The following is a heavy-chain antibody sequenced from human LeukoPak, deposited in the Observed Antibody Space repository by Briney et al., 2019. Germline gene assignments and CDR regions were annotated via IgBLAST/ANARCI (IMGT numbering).Heavy chain of an antibody. Sequence: GESLQISFKGSGYSFTSYWIGWVRQVSGKGLEWMGIIYPSDSDTRYSPSFQGQVTISADKSISTAYLQWSSLKASDTAMYYCARRIAAAGRVDYWGQGTLVTVSS. CDR3: ARRIAAAGRVDY. V-gene: IGHV5-51*01. J-gene: IGHJ4*02. CDR2: IYPSDSDT. D-gene: IGHD6-13*01. CDR1: GYSFTSYW.